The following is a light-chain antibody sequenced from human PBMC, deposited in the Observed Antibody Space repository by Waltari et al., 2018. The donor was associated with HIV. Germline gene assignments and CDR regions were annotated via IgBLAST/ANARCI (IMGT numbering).Light chain of an antibody. V-gene: IGLV2-8*01. Sequence: QSALTQPPSASGSPGQSVTISCTGTSSDVGDYNFVSWYQQHPGKAPKVRIYEVTKRPSGVPDRFSGSKSGNTASLTVSGLQAEDEAYYYCSSYSGSNNSVVFGGGTLVTVL. CDR1: SSDVGDYNF. J-gene: IGLJ2*01. CDR2: EVT. CDR3: SSYSGSNNSVV.